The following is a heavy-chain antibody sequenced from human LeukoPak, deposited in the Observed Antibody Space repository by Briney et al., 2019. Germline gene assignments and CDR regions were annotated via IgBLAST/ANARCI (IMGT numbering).Heavy chain of an antibody. J-gene: IGHJ5*02. CDR2: IRYDGSDK. Sequence: GSLRLSCAASGFTFSSYSMNWVRQAPGKGLEWVAFIRYDGSDKYYAESVKGRFTISRDNSKNTLYLQMNSLRAEDTAVYYCAKEPHYPYDSTGYPLTPNWFDPWGPRTLVTAAS. V-gene: IGHV3-30*02. D-gene: IGHD3-22*01. CDR1: GFTFSSYS. CDR3: AKEPHYPYDSTGYPLTPNWFDP.